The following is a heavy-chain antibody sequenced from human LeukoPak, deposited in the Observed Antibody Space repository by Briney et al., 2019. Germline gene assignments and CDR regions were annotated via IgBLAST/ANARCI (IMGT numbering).Heavy chain of an antibody. J-gene: IGHJ4*02. CDR2: IHSDGRTT. CDR1: GFTFSSYW. V-gene: IGHV3-74*01. CDR3: ARDPRGGTLDY. D-gene: IGHD3-10*01. Sequence: GGSLRLSCAASGFTFSSYWMHWVRQAPGKGLVWVSRIHSDGRTTDYADSVKGRFTISRDNAKNTVNLQMNSLRAEDTAVYYCARDPRGGTLDYWGQGALATVSS.